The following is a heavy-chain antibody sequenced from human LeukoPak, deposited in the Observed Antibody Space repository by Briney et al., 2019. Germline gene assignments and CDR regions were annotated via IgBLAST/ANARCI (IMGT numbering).Heavy chain of an antibody. J-gene: IGHJ4*02. CDR1: GFIFSSYA. CDR3: AGRRSSGWYAY. CDR2: ISYDGTKI. V-gene: IGHV3-30*14. D-gene: IGHD6-19*01. Sequence: GRSLRLSCAASGFIFSSYAMHWVRQAPGRGLEWVAIISYDGTKIYYADSVKGRFLIFRDTSKNTVDLQMNSLRVEDTAVYYCAGRRSSGWYAYWGQGTLVTVSS.